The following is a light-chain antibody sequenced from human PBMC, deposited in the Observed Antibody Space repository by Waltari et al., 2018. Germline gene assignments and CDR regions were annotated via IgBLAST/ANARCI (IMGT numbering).Light chain of an antibody. CDR2: DVT. CDR1: SRDVGCYNY. J-gene: IGLJ3*02. V-gene: IGLV2-11*01. CDR3: CSYAATYTVL. Sequence: QSALTQPRSVSGSPGQSVTISCTGTSRDVGCYNYVSWYQQHPGKAPKLMIFDVTKRPSGVPDRFSGSKSGNTASLTISGLQAEDEADYYCCSYAATYTVLFGGGTRLTVL.